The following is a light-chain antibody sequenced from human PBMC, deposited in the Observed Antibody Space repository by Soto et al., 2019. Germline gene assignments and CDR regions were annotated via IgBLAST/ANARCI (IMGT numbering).Light chain of an antibody. J-gene: IGKJ1*01. V-gene: IGKV1-5*03. CDR2: NAS. Sequence: DIQMTQSPSTLSASVGDRVTITCRASQSISSWLAWYQQKPGKAPKLPIYNASSLESGVPSRFGVSGSGTEFTLTISSLQPDAFATYYCQQYNSYSTYGQGTKVESK. CDR3: QQYNSYST. CDR1: QSISSW.